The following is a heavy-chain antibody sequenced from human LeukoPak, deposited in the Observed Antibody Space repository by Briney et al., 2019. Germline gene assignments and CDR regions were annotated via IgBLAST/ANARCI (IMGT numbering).Heavy chain of an antibody. J-gene: IGHJ4*02. D-gene: IGHD2-8*02. V-gene: IGHV1-46*01. CDR2: SNPSGVGT. CDR1: GYTFTSYY. CDR3: AREESGGYFDY. Sequence: ASVKVSCKASGYTFTSYYMHWVRQAPGQGLEWMGVSNPSGVGTNYAQKFQGRVTMTRDTSTTTVYMELSSLRSEDTAVYCCAREESGGYFDYWGQGTLVTVSS.